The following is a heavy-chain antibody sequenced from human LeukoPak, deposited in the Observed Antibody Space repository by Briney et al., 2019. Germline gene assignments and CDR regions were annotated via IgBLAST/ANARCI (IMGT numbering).Heavy chain of an antibody. Sequence: PGGSLRLSCAASGFTFSDYWMHWVRQAPGKGLVWVSRIDSYGTDTGYADSVKGRFTVSRDNAKNTLYLQMNSLRAEDTAMYYCVRDNGGVDYWGQGTLVTVSS. J-gene: IGHJ4*01. CDR2: IDSYGTDT. CDR1: GFTFSDYW. D-gene: IGHD2-8*01. V-gene: IGHV3-74*01. CDR3: VRDNGGVDY.